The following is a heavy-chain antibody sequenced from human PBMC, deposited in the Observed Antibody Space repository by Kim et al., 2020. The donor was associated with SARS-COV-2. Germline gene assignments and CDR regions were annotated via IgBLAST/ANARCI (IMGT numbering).Heavy chain of an antibody. CDR2: INTVSGNT. D-gene: IGHD4-17*01. CDR1: GYTFTNYA. CDR3: AREPLTVYFGMDV. J-gene: IGHJ6*02. V-gene: IGHV1-3*04. Sequence: SVPVSCKASGYTFTNYAIHWVRQAPGQSLEWMGYINTVSGNTIYSHNFQGRVTIARDTSATTAYMELSSLRPEDTAVYYCAREPLTVYFGMDVWGQGTT.